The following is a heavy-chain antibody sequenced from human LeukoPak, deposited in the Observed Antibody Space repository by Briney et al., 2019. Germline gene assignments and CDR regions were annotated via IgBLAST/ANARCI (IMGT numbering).Heavy chain of an antibody. CDR2: IFYSGST. D-gene: IGHD2-2*01. CDR1: GASISDYY. Sequence: SETLSLTCTVSGASISDYYWSWIRQSPGKGLEWIGYIFYSGSTNDNPSLKSRVTMSVDTSKNQVSLKLNSVTAADTAVYYCAKDGPQYCTSTNCLGGYWGQGTLVTVSS. J-gene: IGHJ4*02. CDR3: AKDGPQYCTSTNCLGGY. V-gene: IGHV4-59*12.